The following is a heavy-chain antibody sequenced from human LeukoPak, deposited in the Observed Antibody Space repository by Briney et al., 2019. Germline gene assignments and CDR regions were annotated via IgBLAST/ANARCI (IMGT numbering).Heavy chain of an antibody. D-gene: IGHD6-6*01. CDR3: ATDLQYSSWASADY. J-gene: IGHJ4*02. CDR1: GYTLTELS. CDR2: FDPEDGET. Sequence: ASVKVSCKVSGYTLTELSMHWVRQAPGKGLEWMGGFDPEDGETIYAQKFQGRVTMTEDTSTDTAYMELSSLRSEDTAVYYCATDLQYSSWASADYCGQGTLVTVSS. V-gene: IGHV1-24*01.